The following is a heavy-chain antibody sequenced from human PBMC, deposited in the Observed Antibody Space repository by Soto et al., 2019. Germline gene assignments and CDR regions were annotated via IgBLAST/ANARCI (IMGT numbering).Heavy chain of an antibody. CDR1: GFTFSSYA. CDR3: ARGGDGYNYYYGMDV. J-gene: IGHJ6*02. D-gene: IGHD5-12*01. CDR2: ISYDGSNK. V-gene: IGHV3-30-3*01. Sequence: QVQLVESGGGVVQPGRSLRLSCAASGFTFSSYAMHWVRQAPGKGLEWVAVISYDGSNKYYADSVKGRFTISRDNSKNTLYLQMNRLRAEDTAVYYCARGGDGYNYYYGMDVWGQGTTVTVSS.